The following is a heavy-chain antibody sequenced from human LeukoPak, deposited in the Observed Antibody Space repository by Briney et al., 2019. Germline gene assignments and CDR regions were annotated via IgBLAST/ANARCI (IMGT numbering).Heavy chain of an antibody. Sequence: SETLSLTCTVSGGSISSYYWSWIRQPPGKGLEWIGYIYYSGSTNYSPSLKSRVTISVDTSKNQFSLRLSSVTAADTAVYYCARDLASCAGDCYSDGFDYWGQGALVTVSS. CDR2: IYYSGST. V-gene: IGHV4-59*01. CDR3: ARDLASCAGDCYSDGFDY. J-gene: IGHJ4*02. D-gene: IGHD2-21*02. CDR1: GGSISSYY.